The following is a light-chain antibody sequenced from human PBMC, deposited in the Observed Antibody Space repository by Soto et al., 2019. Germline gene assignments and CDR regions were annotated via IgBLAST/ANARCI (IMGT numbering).Light chain of an antibody. CDR2: GVT. V-gene: IGLV2-14*01. J-gene: IGLJ1*01. CDR1: SSDVGGYDY. Sequence: QSALTQPRSVSGSPGQSVTISCTGTSSDVGGYDYVSWYQHHPGKAPKLMIYGVTNRPSGVSNRFSGSKSGNTASLTISGLQAEDEADYHCSSYTSGSSHYVFGTGTKLTVL. CDR3: SSYTSGSSHYV.